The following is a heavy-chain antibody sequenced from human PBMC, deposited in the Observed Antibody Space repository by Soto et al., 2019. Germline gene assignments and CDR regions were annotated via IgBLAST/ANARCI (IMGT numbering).Heavy chain of an antibody. CDR3: AKGWIQLWTFDY. V-gene: IGHV3-23*01. Sequence: EVQLLESGGGLVQPGGSLRLSCAASGFTFSSYAMSWVCQAPGKGLEWVSAISGSGGSTYYADSVKGRFTISRDNSKNTLYLQMNSLRAEDTAVYYCAKGWIQLWTFDYWGQGTLVTVSS. D-gene: IGHD5-18*01. J-gene: IGHJ4*02. CDR1: GFTFSSYA. CDR2: ISGSGGST.